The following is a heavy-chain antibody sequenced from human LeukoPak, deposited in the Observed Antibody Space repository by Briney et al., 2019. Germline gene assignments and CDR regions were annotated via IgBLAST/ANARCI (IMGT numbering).Heavy chain of an antibody. J-gene: IGHJ4*02. V-gene: IGHV1-69*05. Sequence: SEKVSCKASGGTFSSYAISWVRQAPGQGLEWMGGIIPIFGTANYAQKFQGRVTITTDESTSTAYMELSSLRSEDTAVYYCARNEGYYYDSSGYYNYWGQGTLVTVSS. D-gene: IGHD3-22*01. CDR1: GGTFSSYA. CDR2: IIPIFGTA. CDR3: ARNEGYYYDSSGYYNY.